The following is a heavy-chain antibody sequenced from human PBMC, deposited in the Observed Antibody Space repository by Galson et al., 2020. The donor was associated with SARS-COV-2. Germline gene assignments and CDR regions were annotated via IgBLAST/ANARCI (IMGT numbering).Heavy chain of an antibody. CDR1: GFTFSSYS. D-gene: IGHD2-2*01. V-gene: IGHV3-48*04. CDR2: ISSSSSTI. J-gene: IGHJ6*02. CDR3: ARDCWSCYVSPHGMDV. Sequence: GESLKISCAASGFTFSSYSMNWVRQAPGKGLEWVSYISSSSSTIYYADSVKGRFTISRDNAKNSLYLQMNSLRAEDTAVYYCARDCWSCYVSPHGMDVWGQGTTVTVSS.